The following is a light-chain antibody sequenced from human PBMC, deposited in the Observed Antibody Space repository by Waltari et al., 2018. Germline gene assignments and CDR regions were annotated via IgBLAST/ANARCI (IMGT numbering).Light chain of an antibody. CDR2: EVT. V-gene: IGLV2-23*02. CDR1: SSDVGRYNL. Sequence: QSALTQPASVSGSPGQSITLSCTGTSSDVGRYNLVAWYQQHPGKAPKLVIYEVTVRPPVVSSRFSVSKSGNTASLTISGLQAEDEADYYCCSYDGGKSLLFGGGTKLTVL. J-gene: IGLJ2*01. CDR3: CSYDGGKSLL.